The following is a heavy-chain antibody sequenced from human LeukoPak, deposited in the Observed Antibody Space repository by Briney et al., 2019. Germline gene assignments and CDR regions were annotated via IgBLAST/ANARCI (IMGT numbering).Heavy chain of an antibody. D-gene: IGHD6-13*01. CDR1: GGSISSYY. CDR2: IYTSGST. V-gene: IGHV4-4*07. J-gene: IGHJ5*02. CDR3: ARDPRGSSWSEYNWFDP. Sequence: SETLSLTCTVSGGSISSYYWSWIRQPAGKGLEWIGRIYTSGSTNYNPSLKSRVTMSVDTSKNQFSLKLSSVTAADTAVYYCARDPRGSSWSEYNWFDPWGQGTLVTVSS.